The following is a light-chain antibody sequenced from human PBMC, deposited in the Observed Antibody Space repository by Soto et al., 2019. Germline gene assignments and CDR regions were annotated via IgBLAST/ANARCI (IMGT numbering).Light chain of an antibody. Sequence: DIVLTQSPLSLPVTPGEPASIYCRSSESLFTAGHNYLDWYVQKPGQSPQLLIYLGSHRASGVPDRFSGSGSGTDFTLKISRVEAEDVGVYYCMQDLQTPLTFGGGTKVEI. CDR1: ESLFTAGHNY. V-gene: IGKV2-28*01. J-gene: IGKJ4*01. CDR3: MQDLQTPLT. CDR2: LGS.